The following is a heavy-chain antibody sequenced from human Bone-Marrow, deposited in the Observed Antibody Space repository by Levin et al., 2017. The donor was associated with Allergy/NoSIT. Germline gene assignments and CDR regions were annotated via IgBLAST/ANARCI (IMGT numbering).Heavy chain of an antibody. D-gene: IGHD3-3*01. CDR3: ARSRGDFWSTNHLGFNFHYYYGMDV. J-gene: IGHJ6*02. CDR1: GIPFSSYT. V-gene: IGHV3-21*04. CDR2: ISSSSRYI. Sequence: LSLTCATSGIPFSSYTMSWVRQAPGKGLEWVSSISSSSRYIYYADSVKGRFTISRDNAKNSLNLQINSLRVEDTAVYYCARSRGDFWSTNHLGFNFHYYYGMDVWGQGTTVTVSS.